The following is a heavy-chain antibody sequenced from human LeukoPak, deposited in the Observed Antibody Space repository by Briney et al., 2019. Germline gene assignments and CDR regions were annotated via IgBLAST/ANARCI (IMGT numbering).Heavy chain of an antibody. V-gene: IGHV3-30*18. D-gene: IGHD3-16*02. CDR1: GFTFSSYG. CDR2: ISYDGSNK. Sequence: GRSLRLSCAASGFTFSSYGMHWVRQAPGKGLEWVAVISYDGSNKYYADSVKGRFTISRDNSKNTLYLQMNSLRAEDTAVYYCAKEVPHDYVWGSYRRYYFDYWGQGTLVTVSS. J-gene: IGHJ4*02. CDR3: AKEVPHDYVWGSYRRYYFDY.